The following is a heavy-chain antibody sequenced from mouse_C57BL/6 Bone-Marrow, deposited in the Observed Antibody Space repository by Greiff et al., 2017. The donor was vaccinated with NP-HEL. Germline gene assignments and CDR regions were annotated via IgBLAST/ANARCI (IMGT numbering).Heavy chain of an antibody. CDR2: ISDGGSYT. CDR3: AREGVADY. J-gene: IGHJ2*01. CDR1: GFTFSSYA. V-gene: IGHV5-4*01. Sequence: DVKLVESGGGLVKPGGSLKLSCAASGFTFSSYAMSWVRQTPEKRLEWVATISDGGSYTYYPDNVKGRFTISRDNAKNNLYLQMSHLKSEDTAMYYCAREGVADYWGQGTTLTVSS. D-gene: IGHD1-1*02.